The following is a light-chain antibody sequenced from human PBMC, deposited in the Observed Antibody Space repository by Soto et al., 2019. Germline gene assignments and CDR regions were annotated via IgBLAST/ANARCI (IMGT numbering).Light chain of an antibody. V-gene: IGKV4-1*01. J-gene: IGKJ1*01. CDR3: QQYYGTLWT. Sequence: DIVMTQSPDSLAVSLGERATINCKSSQSVLYNSNNKNYLAWYQQKPGQPPKLLIYWASTRESGVPDRFSGGGSGTDFTLTISSLQAEDVAVYYCQQYYGTLWTFGQGTKVDIK. CDR1: QSVLYNSNNKNY. CDR2: WAS.